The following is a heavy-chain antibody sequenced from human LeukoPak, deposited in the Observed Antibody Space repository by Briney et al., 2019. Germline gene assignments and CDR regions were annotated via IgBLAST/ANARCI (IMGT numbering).Heavy chain of an antibody. J-gene: IGHJ6*02. D-gene: IGHD3-22*01. CDR2: ISKDGATT. CDR1: GFTFGTYI. CDR3: ARSLITNSMDF. Sequence: GTSLRLSCTGSGFTFGTYIMHWVRQAPGKGLEWLAAISKDGATTYYADSVRGRLTITRDNSKNTVFLLTDSLTVEDTAVFLCARSLITNSMDFWGQGTTVIVSS. V-gene: IGHV3-30-3*01.